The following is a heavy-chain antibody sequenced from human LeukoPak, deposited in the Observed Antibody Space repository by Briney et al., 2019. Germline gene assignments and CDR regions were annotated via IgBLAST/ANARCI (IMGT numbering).Heavy chain of an antibody. D-gene: IGHD2-2*01. CDR3: ARDLGYCSSTSCYHDAFDI. CDR1: GYTFTSYG. V-gene: IGHV1-18*01. J-gene: IGHJ3*02. Sequence: ASVKVSCKASGYTFTSYGISWVRQAPGQGLEWSGWTSAYNGNTNYAQKLQGRVTMTTDTSTRTAYMELRSLRSDDTAVYYCARDLGYCSSTSCYHDAFDIWGQGTMVTVSS. CDR2: TSAYNGNT.